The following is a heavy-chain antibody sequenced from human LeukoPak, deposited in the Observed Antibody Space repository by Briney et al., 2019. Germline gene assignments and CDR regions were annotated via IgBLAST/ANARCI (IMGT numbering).Heavy chain of an antibody. Sequence: ASVKVSCKTSGYTFTNYAMQWVRQAPGQRLEWMGWINAGNGYTKYSQKFQGRVTITRDTSASIAYMKLSSLRSEDTAVYYCARDRGFTMVRGVIDSFDYWGQGALVTVSS. CDR1: GYTFTNYA. J-gene: IGHJ4*02. D-gene: IGHD3-10*01. CDR3: ARDRGFTMVRGVIDSFDY. V-gene: IGHV1-3*01. CDR2: INAGNGYT.